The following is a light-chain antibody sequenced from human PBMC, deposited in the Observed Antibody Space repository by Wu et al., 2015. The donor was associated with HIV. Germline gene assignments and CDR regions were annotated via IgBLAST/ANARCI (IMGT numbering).Light chain of an antibody. CDR2: DAS. V-gene: IGKV1-9*01. CDR3: QQLNSFPLT. J-gene: IGKJ5*01. CDR1: QDIVTY. Sequence: IQLTQSPSSLSASIGDRVSITCRANQDIVTYLAWYQQTPGKAPRVLIYDASTLQSGVSSRFSGSGSGADFTLTISGLQREDFAIYYCQQLNSFPLTFGQGTRLEIK.